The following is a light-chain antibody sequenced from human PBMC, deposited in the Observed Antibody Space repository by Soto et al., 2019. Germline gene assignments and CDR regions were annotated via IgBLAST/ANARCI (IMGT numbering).Light chain of an antibody. V-gene: IGLV1-51*01. CDR1: SSNIGNNY. J-gene: IGLJ2*01. CDR2: DSN. CDR3: GTWEDSLSAVV. Sequence: QSVLTQPPSVSAAPGQKVTISCSGTSSNIGNNYLSWYQQCPTTASTLLIYDSNKRPSGIPDRFSASKSGTSAALGITALQPGDDDEYYCGTWEDSLSAVVFGGGTKLTVL.